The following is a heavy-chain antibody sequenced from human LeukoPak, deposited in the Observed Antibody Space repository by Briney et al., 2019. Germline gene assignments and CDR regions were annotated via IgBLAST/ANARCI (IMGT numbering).Heavy chain of an antibody. Sequence: GESLKISCKGSGYSFTSYWIGWVRQMPGKGLEWMGIIYPGDSDTRYSPSSQGQVTISADKSISTAYLQWSSLKASDTAMYYCARKRFYYDSSGYSITDQGAPYYFDYWGQGTLVTVSS. CDR2: IYPGDSDT. CDR3: ARKRFYYDSSGYSITDQGAPYYFDY. J-gene: IGHJ4*02. CDR1: GYSFTSYW. D-gene: IGHD3-22*01. V-gene: IGHV5-51*01.